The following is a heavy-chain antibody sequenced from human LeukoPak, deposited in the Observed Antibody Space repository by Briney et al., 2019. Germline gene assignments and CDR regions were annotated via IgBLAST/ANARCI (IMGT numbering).Heavy chain of an antibody. V-gene: IGHV4-34*01. CDR3: ASDASGY. J-gene: IGHJ4*02. Sequence: SETLSLTCAVYGGSFSGYYWSWIRRPPGKGLEWIGEINHSGSTNYNPSLKSRVTISVDTSKNQFSLKLSSVTAADTAVYYCASDASGYWGQGTLVTVSS. D-gene: IGHD2-2*01. CDR2: INHSGST. CDR1: GGSFSGYY.